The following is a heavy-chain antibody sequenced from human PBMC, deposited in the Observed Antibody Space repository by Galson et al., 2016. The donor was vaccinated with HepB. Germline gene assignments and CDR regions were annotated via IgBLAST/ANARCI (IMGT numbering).Heavy chain of an antibody. V-gene: IGHV4-59*01. CDR3: GRGASYLDF. Sequence: ETLSLTCTVSGGSISSYYWSWIRQPPGKGLEWIGFIYYIGSTNYNSTLKSRVTISVDTSKSQFSLELTSVTAADTAVYYCGRGASYLDFWGQGKLVTVSS. CDR2: IYYIGST. CDR1: GGSISSYY. J-gene: IGHJ4*02.